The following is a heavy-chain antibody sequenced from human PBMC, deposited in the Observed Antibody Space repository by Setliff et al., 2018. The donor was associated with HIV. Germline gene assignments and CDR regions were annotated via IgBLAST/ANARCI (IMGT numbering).Heavy chain of an antibody. D-gene: IGHD1-26*01. CDR3: ARPRRPYSGSYYDGFDI. CDR1: GYTFTNYW. V-gene: IGHV5-51*07. Sequence: PGESLKISCKGSGYTFTNYWIGWVHQMPGRGLECMGIIYPGDSDTRYSPSFQGQVTISADKSISTAYLQWSSLKASDTAMFYCARPRRPYSGSYYDGFDIWGQGTMVTVSS. CDR2: IYPGDSDT. J-gene: IGHJ3*02.